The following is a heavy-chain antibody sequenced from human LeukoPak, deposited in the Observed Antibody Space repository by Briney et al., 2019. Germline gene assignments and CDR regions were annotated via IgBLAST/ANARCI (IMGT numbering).Heavy chain of an antibody. V-gene: IGHV3-48*04. J-gene: IGHJ3*02. CDR2: ISSSGSTI. Sequence: PGGSLRLSCAASGFTFSSYAMSWVRQAPGKGLEWVSYISSSGSTIYYADSVKGRFTISRDNAKNSLYLQMNSLRAEDTAVYYCARSQPLTVTTSFGAFDIWGQGTMVTVSS. CDR1: GFTFSSYA. D-gene: IGHD4-17*01. CDR3: ARSQPLTVTTSFGAFDI.